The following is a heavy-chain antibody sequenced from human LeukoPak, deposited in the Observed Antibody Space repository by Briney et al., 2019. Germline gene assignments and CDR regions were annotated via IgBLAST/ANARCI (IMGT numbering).Heavy chain of an antibody. Sequence: PSETLSLTCTVSGGSISSYYWSWIRQPPGKGLEWIGYIYYSGSTNYNPSLKSRVTISVDTSKNQFSLKLSSVTAADTAVYYCARVGSAGWDDAFDIWGQGTMVTVSS. J-gene: IGHJ3*02. V-gene: IGHV4-59*08. CDR3: ARVGSAGWDDAFDI. CDR2: IYYSGST. CDR1: GGSISSYY. D-gene: IGHD6-19*01.